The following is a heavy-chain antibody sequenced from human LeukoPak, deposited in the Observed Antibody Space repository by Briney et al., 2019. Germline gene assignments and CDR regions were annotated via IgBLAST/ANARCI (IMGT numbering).Heavy chain of an antibody. CDR3: ARLYYDSSAYYAQGSDY. Sequence: PGGSLRLSCAASGFTFSDHYMDWVRQAPGKGLEWVGRTRNRAHSYTTEYAASVKGRFTISRDDSKNSLYPQMISLKTEDTAVYYCARLYYDSSAYYAQGSDYWGQGTLVTVSS. CDR2: TRNRAHSYTT. CDR1: GFTFSDHY. V-gene: IGHV3-72*01. D-gene: IGHD3-22*01. J-gene: IGHJ4*02.